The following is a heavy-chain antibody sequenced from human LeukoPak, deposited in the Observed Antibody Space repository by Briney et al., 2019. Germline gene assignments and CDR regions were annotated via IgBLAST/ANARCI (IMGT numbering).Heavy chain of an antibody. J-gene: IGHJ5*02. CDR2: INPNSGGT. D-gene: IGHD2-15*01. CDR3: ARDLGGCSGGSCYENWFDP. CDR1: GYTFTGYY. Sequence: ASVKVSCKASGYTFTGYYMHWVRQAPGQGLEWMGWINPNSGGTNYAQKFQGRVTITRDTSISTAYMELSRLRSDDTAVYYCARDLGGCSGGSCYENWFDPWGQGTLVTVSS. V-gene: IGHV1-2*02.